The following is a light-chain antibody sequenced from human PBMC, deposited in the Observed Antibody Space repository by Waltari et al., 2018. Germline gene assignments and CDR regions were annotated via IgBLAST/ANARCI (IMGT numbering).Light chain of an antibody. CDR3: QQRSNWPGRT. CDR1: QSVSNY. V-gene: IGKV3-11*01. J-gene: IGKJ4*02. Sequence: EIVLTQSPATLSLSPGDRATLSCRASQSVSNYLAWYKQKPGQPPRLLIYGASNKAAGIPYRFSGSVSGTDFTLTISSLDTEDVAVYFCQQRSNWPGRTFGGGTKVEIK. CDR2: GAS.